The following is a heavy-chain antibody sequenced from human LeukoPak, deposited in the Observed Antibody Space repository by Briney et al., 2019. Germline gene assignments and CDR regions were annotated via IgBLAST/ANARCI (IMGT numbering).Heavy chain of an antibody. J-gene: IGHJ4*02. D-gene: IGHD6-19*01. CDR2: ISGSGGST. V-gene: IGHV3-23*01. Sequence: GGSLRLSCAASGFTFSSYAMSWVRQAPGKGLEWISAISGSGGSTYYAGSVKGRFTISRDNSKNTLYLQMNSLRAEDTAVYYCAKEVAVAGYFDYWGQGTLVTVSS. CDR1: GFTFSSYA. CDR3: AKEVAVAGYFDY.